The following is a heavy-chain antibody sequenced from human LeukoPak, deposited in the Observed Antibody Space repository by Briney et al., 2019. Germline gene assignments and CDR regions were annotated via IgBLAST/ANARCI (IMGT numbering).Heavy chain of an antibody. CDR3: ARVFVATINYYYYYMDV. CDR1: GFTFSSYE. J-gene: IGHJ6*03. CDR2: MSSSGITI. V-gene: IGHV3-48*03. D-gene: IGHD5-24*01. Sequence: GGSLRLSCAASGFTFSSYEMNWVRQARGKGLEGVSYMSSSGITIYYAASVKRLFIISRDHAKNSLYLQMNSLRAEDTAVYYCARVFVATINYYYYYMDVWGKGTTVTVSS.